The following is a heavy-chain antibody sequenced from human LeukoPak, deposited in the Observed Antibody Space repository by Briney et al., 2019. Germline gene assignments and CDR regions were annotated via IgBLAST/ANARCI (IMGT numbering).Heavy chain of an antibody. CDR3: AAPQSGSYIYWYFDL. J-gene: IGHJ2*01. CDR1: GFTFATSA. Sequence: SVRVPCKASGFTFATSAVQWVRQARGQRLEWIGWIVVGSGNTNYAQKFQERVTITRDMSTSTAYMELSNLRSEDTAVYYCAAPQSGSYIYWYFDLWGRGTLVTVSS. CDR2: IVVGSGNT. V-gene: IGHV1-58*01. D-gene: IGHD3-10*01.